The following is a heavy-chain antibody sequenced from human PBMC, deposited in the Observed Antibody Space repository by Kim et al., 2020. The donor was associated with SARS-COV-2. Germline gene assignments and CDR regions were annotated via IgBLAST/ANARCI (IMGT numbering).Heavy chain of an antibody. D-gene: IGHD6-19*01. CDR3: ARGGAGPAVAGDGPPMGGNWFDP. CDR1: GGSFSGYY. V-gene: IGHV4-34*01. Sequence: SETLSLTCAVYGGSFSGYYWSWIRQPPGKGLEWIGEINHSGSTNYNPSLKSRVTISVDTSKNQFSLKLSSVTAADTAVYYCARGGAGPAVAGDGPPMGGNWFDPWGQGTLVTVSS. J-gene: IGHJ5*02. CDR2: INHSGST.